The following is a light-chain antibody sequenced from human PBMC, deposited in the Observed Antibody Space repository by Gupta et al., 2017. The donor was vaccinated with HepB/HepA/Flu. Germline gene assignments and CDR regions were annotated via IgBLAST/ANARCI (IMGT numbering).Light chain of an antibody. Sequence: EIVLTQSPGTLSLSPGERATLSCRASQSVNNNYLAWYQQKPGQAPSLLIYAASSRATGIPDRFSGSGSGTDFTLTISRLEPEDFAVYYCQQYGSSPLTFGGGTKVEIK. V-gene: IGKV3-20*01. CDR1: QSVNNNY. CDR2: AAS. J-gene: IGKJ4*01. CDR3: QQYGSSPLT.